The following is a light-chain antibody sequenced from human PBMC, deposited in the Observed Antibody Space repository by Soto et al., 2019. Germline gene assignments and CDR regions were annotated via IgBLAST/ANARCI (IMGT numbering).Light chain of an antibody. Sequence: DILLTQSPYTLSLSPGDRATITCRASQSVTNYMAWYQQKPGKAPRLLIYNASNMNSGVPARFSGSGSGTDFTLTISGLEPEDFGTYYCQQCLSWPAGFGQGTKVEIK. CDR3: QQCLSWPAG. V-gene: IGKV3-11*01. CDR2: NAS. CDR1: QSVTNY. J-gene: IGKJ1*01.